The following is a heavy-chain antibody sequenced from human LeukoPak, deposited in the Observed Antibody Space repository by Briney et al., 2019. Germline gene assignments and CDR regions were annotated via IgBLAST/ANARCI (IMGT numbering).Heavy chain of an antibody. CDR1: GGSISSGGYY. V-gene: IGHV4-31*03. CDR2: IYYSGST. J-gene: IGHJ4*02. Sequence: SETLSLTCTVSGGSISSGGYYWSWIRQHPGKGLEWIGYIYYSGSTYYNPSLKSRVTISIDTSKNQFSLKLSSVTAADTAVYYCARAGYDSSGYSTYYFDYWGQGTLVTVSS. D-gene: IGHD3-22*01. CDR3: ARAGYDSSGYSTYYFDY.